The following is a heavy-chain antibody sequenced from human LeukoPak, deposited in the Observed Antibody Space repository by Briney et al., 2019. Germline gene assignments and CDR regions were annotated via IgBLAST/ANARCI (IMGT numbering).Heavy chain of an antibody. CDR1: GFTFSSYG. D-gene: IGHD6-13*01. CDR2: IWYDGSNK. J-gene: IGHJ6*02. CDR3: ASERSAAGRYYYYGMDV. V-gene: IGHV3-33*01. Sequence: GGSLRLSCAASGFTFSSYGMHWVRQAPGKGLEWVAVIWYDGSNKYYADSVKGRFTISRDNSKNTLYLQMNSLRAEDTAVYYCASERSAAGRYYYYGMDVWGQGTTVTVSS.